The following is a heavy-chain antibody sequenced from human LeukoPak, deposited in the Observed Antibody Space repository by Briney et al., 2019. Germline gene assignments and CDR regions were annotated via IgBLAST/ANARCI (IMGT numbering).Heavy chain of an antibody. CDR1: GFTFSSYA. D-gene: IGHD3-9*01. CDR2: ISGSGGST. Sequence: GGSLRLSCVASGFTFSSYAMSWVRQAPGKGLEWVSAISGSGGSTYYADSVKGRFTISRDNSKNTLYLQMNSLRAEDTAVYYCAKDLRYFDWLQEGLYFQHWGQGTLVTVSS. CDR3: AKDLRYFDWLQEGLYFQH. V-gene: IGHV3-23*01. J-gene: IGHJ1*01.